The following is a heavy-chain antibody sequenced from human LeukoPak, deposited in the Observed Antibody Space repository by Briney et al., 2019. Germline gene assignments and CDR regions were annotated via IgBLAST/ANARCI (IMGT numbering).Heavy chain of an antibody. V-gene: IGHV5-51*01. CDR1: GYSFTSYW. D-gene: IGHD3-10*01. Sequence: GESLKISCKGSGYSFTSYWIGWVRQMPGKGLELMGIIYPGDSATRYSPSFQGQVTISADKSISTAYLQWSSLKASDTAMYYCARTNYYGSGSFDYWGQGTLVTVSS. CDR3: ARTNYYGSGSFDY. CDR2: IYPGDSAT. J-gene: IGHJ4*02.